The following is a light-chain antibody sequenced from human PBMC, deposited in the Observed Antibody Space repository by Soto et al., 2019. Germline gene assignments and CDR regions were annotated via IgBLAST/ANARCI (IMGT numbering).Light chain of an antibody. CDR1: RSVTNNY. CDR2: GAS. CDR3: QQHGSSPIT. J-gene: IGKJ5*01. V-gene: IGKV3-20*01. Sequence: PGERATLSCRASRSVTNNYLAWHQQKPGQTPRLLIYGASSRATGIPDRFSGSGSGTYFTLTISRLEPEDFAVYYCQQHGSSPITFGQGTRLEI.